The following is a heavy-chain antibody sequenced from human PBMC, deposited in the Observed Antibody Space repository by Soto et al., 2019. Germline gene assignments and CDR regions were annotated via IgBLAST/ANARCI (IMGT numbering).Heavy chain of an antibody. J-gene: IGHJ1*01. Sequence: ASVKVSCKAPGYTFTSYYMNWVRQAPGQGLVWMGIIDPGGGSTDYAQKFQGRITMTRDTSTSTVYMELSSLRSDDTAMYYCARRLAVAGHEYFQHWGQGTLVTVSS. D-gene: IGHD6-19*01. CDR3: ARRLAVAGHEYFQH. CDR2: IDPGGGST. CDR1: GYTFTSYY. V-gene: IGHV1-46*03.